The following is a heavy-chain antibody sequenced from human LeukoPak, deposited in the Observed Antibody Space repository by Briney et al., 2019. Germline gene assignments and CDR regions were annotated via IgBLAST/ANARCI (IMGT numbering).Heavy chain of an antibody. D-gene: IGHD3-22*01. CDR1: GFTFSSYA. CDR2: ISYDGSNK. J-gene: IGHJ4*02. Sequence: PGGSLRLSCAASGFTFSSYAMHWVRQAPGKGLEWVAVISYDGSNKYYADSVKGRFTISRDNSKNTLYLQMNSLRAEDTAVYYCARDPTYYYDSSGYLFDYWGQGTLVTVSS. CDR3: ARDPTYYYDSSGYLFDY. V-gene: IGHV3-30*01.